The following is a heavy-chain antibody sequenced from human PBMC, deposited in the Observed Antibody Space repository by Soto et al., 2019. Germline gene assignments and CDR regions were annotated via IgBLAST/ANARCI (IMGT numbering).Heavy chain of an antibody. J-gene: IGHJ6*02. V-gene: IGHV3-64D*08. CDR1: GFTFSSYA. CDR2: ISSNGGST. CDR3: VKDQGGCSSTSCEFDYYYGMDV. Sequence: GGSLRLSCSASGFTFSSYAMHWVRQAPGKGLEYVSAISSNGGSTYYADSVKGRFTISRDNSKNTLYLQMSSLRAEDTAVYYCVKDQGGCSSTSCEFDYYYGMDVWGQGTTVTVSS. D-gene: IGHD2-2*01.